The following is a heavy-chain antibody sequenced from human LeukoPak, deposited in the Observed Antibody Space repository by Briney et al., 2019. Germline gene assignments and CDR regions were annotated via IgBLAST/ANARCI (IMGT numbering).Heavy chain of an antibody. D-gene: IGHD3-3*01. CDR1: GFTFSNFG. Sequence: GGSLRLSCAASGFTFSNFGMHWVRQAPGKGLEWVAVISYDGKNEYYTDSVKGRFTISRDNAKNTLYLQMNSLRAEDTAVYYCARARRFLEVFDIWGQGTMVTVSS. CDR3: ARARRFLEVFDI. J-gene: IGHJ3*02. CDR2: ISYDGKNE. V-gene: IGHV3-30*03.